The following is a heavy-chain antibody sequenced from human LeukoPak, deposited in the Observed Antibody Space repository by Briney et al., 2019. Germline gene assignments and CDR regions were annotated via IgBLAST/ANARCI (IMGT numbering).Heavy chain of an antibody. CDR3: AKGLYSRNIRHSSFDY. Sequence: GGSLRLSWAASRFTFSNYSMSWVRQAPGKGLEWVSAISGSGAGTYYADSVKGRFTISRDNSKNTLYLQMNSLRAEDTAVYYCAKGLYSRNIRHSSFDYWGQGTLLPVSS. CDR1: RFTFSNYS. CDR2: ISGSGAGT. D-gene: IGHD2-8*01. J-gene: IGHJ4*02. V-gene: IGHV3-23*01.